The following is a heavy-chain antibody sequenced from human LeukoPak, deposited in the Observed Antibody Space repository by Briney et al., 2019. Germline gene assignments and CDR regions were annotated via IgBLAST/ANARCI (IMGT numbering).Heavy chain of an antibody. V-gene: IGHV1-24*01. Sequence: ASVKVSCKVSGYTLTELSMHWERQAPGKGLEWMGGSDPEDGETIYAQKFQGRVTMTEDTSTDTAYMELSSLRSEDTAVYYCATDRSGYYDKAFDPWGQGTLVTVSS. CDR3: ATDRSGYYDKAFDP. J-gene: IGHJ5*02. CDR2: SDPEDGET. CDR1: GYTLTELS. D-gene: IGHD3-22*01.